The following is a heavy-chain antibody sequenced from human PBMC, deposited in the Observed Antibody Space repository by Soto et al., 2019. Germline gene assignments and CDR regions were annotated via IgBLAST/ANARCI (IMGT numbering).Heavy chain of an antibody. Sequence: SETLSLTCTVSGGSVSSKTYYWGWIRQLPGRGLEWIGITYYTGNTYYNPSLESRVSISLDMSTNNFSLKLSSVTAAVTAVYYCARRDSGWNYFDYWGQGTLVTVSS. J-gene: IGHJ4*02. V-gene: IGHV4-39*02. D-gene: IGHD1-1*01. CDR1: GGSVSSKTYY. CDR3: ARRDSGWNYFDY. CDR2: TYYTGNT.